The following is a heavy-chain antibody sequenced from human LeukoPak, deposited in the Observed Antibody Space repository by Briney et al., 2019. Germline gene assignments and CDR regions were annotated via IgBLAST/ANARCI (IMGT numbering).Heavy chain of an antibody. J-gene: IGHJ4*02. CDR1: GFRFDDYT. Sequence: GGSLRLSCAASGFRFDDYTMHWVRQAPGKSLEWVSLLSWDSVVIDHADSVKGRFTISRDNAKNTLYLQMNSLRAEDTAVYYCAREHRHEGATVDSWGQGTLVTVSS. CDR2: LSWDSVVI. CDR3: AREHRHEGATVDS. V-gene: IGHV3-43*01. D-gene: IGHD1-26*01.